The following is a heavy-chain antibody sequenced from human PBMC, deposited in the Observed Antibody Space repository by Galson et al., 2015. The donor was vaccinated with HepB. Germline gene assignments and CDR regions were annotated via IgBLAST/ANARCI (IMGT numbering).Heavy chain of an antibody. Sequence: ISGDNVSSRTASWNWIRQSPSRGLEWLGRTYYRSQWYSEYSASVRGRMTISPDTSENQFSLHLSSVTPEDTAIYFCARAWTSRPSTRQTDHFDYWGQGTLVTVSS. CDR2: TYYRSQWYS. J-gene: IGHJ4*02. CDR1: GDNVSSRTAS. D-gene: IGHD1-1*01. V-gene: IGHV6-1*01. CDR3: ARAWTSRPSTRQTDHFDY.